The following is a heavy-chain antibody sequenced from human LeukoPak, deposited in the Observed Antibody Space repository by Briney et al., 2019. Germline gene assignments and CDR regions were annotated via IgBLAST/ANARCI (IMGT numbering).Heavy chain of an antibody. V-gene: IGHV1-2*06. CDR1: GYTFTGYY. J-gene: IGHJ4*02. Sequence: ASVKVSCKASGYTFTGYYMHWLRQAPGQGLEWMGRITPNSGGTNYAQKFQGRVTMTRDTSISTAYMELSRLRSDDTAVYYCARVGSSSWSAINFDYWGQGTLVTVSS. CDR2: ITPNSGGT. D-gene: IGHD6-13*01. CDR3: ARVGSSSWSAINFDY.